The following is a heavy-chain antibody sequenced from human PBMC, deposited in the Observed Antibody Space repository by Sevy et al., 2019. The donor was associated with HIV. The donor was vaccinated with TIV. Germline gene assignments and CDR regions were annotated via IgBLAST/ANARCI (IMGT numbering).Heavy chain of an antibody. CDR2: MNPNSGNT. CDR1: GYTFTTYD. D-gene: IGHD1-26*01. CDR3: ATGPSWTGNYYYFDF. V-gene: IGHV1-8*01. J-gene: IGHJ4*02. Sequence: ASVKVSYKASGYTFTTYDFNWVRQATGQGLEWMGWMNPNSGNTGYAQKFQGRVTMTRNTSISTAYMELTSLRSEDTAVYYCATGPSWTGNYYYFDFWGQGTLVTVSS.